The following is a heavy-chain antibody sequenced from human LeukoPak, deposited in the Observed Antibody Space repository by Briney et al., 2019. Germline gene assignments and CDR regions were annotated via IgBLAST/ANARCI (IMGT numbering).Heavy chain of an antibody. CDR1: GGSISSSTYY. V-gene: IGHV4-39*01. D-gene: IGHD1-26*01. Sequence: PSETLSLTCTVSGGSISSSTYYWGWLRQPPGKGLEWIGSMYYSGRTDYNPSLKSRVTISVDTSKNQFSLKLSSVTDADTAVYYCARNSGSYPNDAFDIWGQGTMVTVSS. J-gene: IGHJ3*02. CDR3: ARNSGSYPNDAFDI. CDR2: MYYSGRT.